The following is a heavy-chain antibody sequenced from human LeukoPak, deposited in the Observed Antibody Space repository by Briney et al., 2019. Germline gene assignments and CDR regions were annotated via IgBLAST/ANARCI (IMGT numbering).Heavy chain of an antibody. CDR3: ARDSGKQYYDFGDYYYYMDV. Sequence: SQTLSLTCTVSGGSINSGGYYWNWIRQPAGKGLEWIGRIYTSGTTNYNSSLEGRVTMSIDTSSNQFSLNHNSVTAADTAVYYCARDSGKQYYDFGDYYYYMDVWGKGTTVTVSS. V-gene: IGHV4-61*02. CDR2: IYTSGTT. D-gene: IGHD3-3*01. CDR1: GGSINSGGYY. J-gene: IGHJ6*03.